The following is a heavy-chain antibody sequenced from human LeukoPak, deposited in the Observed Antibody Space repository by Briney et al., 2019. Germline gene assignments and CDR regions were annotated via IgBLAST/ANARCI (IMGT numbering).Heavy chain of an antibody. CDR1: GFTFSSFD. J-gene: IGHJ1*01. CDR3: ATITSMRVVLIS. CDR2: ISVSATNT. D-gene: IGHD3-22*01. Sequence: GGSLRLSCVASGFTFSSFDMTWVRQAPGKGLEWVSTISVSATNTYYADSVKGRFTISRDNSKNTLYLQMNSLRADDTAVYYCATITSMRVVLISWGQGTLVTVSS. V-gene: IGHV3-23*01.